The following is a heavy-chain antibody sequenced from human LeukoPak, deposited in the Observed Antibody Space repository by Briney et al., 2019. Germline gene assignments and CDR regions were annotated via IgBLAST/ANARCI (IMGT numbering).Heavy chain of an antibody. J-gene: IGHJ4*02. CDR3: ARVGSSGYGEDY. Sequence: GGSLRLSCAASGFTFSNYWMSWVRQAPGKGLEWVANIKQDRSEKYYVDSVKGRFTISRDNAKNSLYLQMNSLRAEDTTVYYCARVGSSGYGEDYWGQGTLVTVSS. CDR1: GFTFSNYW. D-gene: IGHD5-12*01. CDR2: IKQDRSEK. V-gene: IGHV3-7*01.